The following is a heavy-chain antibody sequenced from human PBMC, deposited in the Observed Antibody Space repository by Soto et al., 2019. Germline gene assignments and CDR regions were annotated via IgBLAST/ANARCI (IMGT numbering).Heavy chain of an antibody. CDR2: ISSSTSNT. D-gene: IGHD6-13*01. CDR3: ARGRGAAADYFDF. J-gene: IGHJ4*02. Sequence: QVQLVDSGGGLVKPGGSLRLSCAVSGFTFSDYYMTWIRQAPGKGLEWVSYISSSTSNTNYADSVKGRFTISRDNAKNSLFLQMNSLRAEDTAVYYCARGRGAAADYFDFCGQGTLVTVSS. CDR1: GFTFSDYY. V-gene: IGHV3-11*05.